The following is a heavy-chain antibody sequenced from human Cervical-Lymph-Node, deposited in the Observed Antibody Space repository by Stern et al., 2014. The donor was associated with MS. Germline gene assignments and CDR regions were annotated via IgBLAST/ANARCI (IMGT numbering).Heavy chain of an antibody. CDR3: AREDCSSTSCYFLYYYGMDV. CDR2: IYTSGTT. V-gene: IGHV4-61*02. CDR1: GGSISSGSYY. D-gene: IGHD2-2*01. J-gene: IGHJ6*02. Sequence: QVQLQESGPGLVKPSQTLSLTCTVSGGSISSGSYYWSWIRQPAGKGLEWIGRIYTSGTTNYTPSLKSRVPISVAPSKTQFPLKLSFVTAADTAVYYCAREDCSSTSCYFLYYYGMDVWGQGTTVTVSS.